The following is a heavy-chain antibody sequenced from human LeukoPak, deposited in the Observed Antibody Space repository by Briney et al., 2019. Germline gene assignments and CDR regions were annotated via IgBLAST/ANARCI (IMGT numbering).Heavy chain of an antibody. CDR3: ARRGSGYTEPIDY. CDR1: GFTFSSYS. J-gene: IGHJ4*02. V-gene: IGHV3-21*01. D-gene: IGHD5-12*01. CDR2: ITTSSSYI. Sequence: GGTLRLSCAASGFTFSSYSMDWVRQAPGKGLEWVSSITTSSSYIYYADSVKGRFTISRDNARNSLYLQMDSLRAEDTAVYYCARRGSGYTEPIDYWGQGTLVTFSS.